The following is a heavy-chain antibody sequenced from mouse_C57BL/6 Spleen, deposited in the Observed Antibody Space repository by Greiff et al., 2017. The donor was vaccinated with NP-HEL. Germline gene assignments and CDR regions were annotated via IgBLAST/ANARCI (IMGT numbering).Heavy chain of an antibody. V-gene: IGHV1-26*01. CDR1: GYTFTDYY. D-gene: IGHD1-1*01. Sequence: EVQLQQSGPELVKPGASVKISCKASGYTFTDYYMNWVKQSHGKSLEWIGDINPNNGGTSYNQKFKGKATLTVDKSSSTAYMELRSLTSEDSAVYYCARSPYYYGSNYFDYWGQGTTLTVSS. CDR2: INPNNGGT. J-gene: IGHJ2*01. CDR3: ARSPYYYGSNYFDY.